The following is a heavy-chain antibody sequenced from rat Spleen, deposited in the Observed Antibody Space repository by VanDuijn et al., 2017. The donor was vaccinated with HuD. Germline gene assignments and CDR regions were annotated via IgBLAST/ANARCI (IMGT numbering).Heavy chain of an antibody. CDR2: ISSDGGRN. D-gene: IGHD1-4*01. J-gene: IGHJ2*01. Sequence: EVQLVESGGGLVQPGRSLKLSCAASGFTFSDYYMAWVRQAPTKGLEWVATISSDGGRNFYRDSVKGRFTISRDNAKTTLYLQMSSLRSEDTATYYCSPLPGRNLAYWGQGVVVTVSS. V-gene: IGHV5-20*01. CDR1: GFTFSDYY. CDR3: SPLPGRNLAY.